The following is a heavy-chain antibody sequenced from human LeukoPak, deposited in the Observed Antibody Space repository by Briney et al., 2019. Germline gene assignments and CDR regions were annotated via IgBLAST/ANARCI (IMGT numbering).Heavy chain of an antibody. CDR2: ISAYNGNT. CDR3: ARGALCSSTSCYGDFDY. CDR1: GYTFTSYG. J-gene: IGHJ4*02. Sequence: GASVKVSCEASGYTFTSYGISWVRQAPGQGLEWMGWISAYNGNTNYAQKLQGRVTMTTDTSTSTAYMELRSLRSDDTAVYYCARGALCSSTSCYGDFDYWGQGTLVTVSS. V-gene: IGHV1-18*01. D-gene: IGHD2-2*01.